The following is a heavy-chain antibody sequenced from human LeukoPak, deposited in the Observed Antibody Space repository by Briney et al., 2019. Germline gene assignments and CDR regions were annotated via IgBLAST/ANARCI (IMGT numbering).Heavy chain of an antibody. CDR2: IDPSDSYT. J-gene: IGHJ5*02. CDR1: GYSFTSYW. V-gene: IGHV5-10-1*01. D-gene: IGHD3-22*01. Sequence: GESLKISCKGSGYSFTSYWISWVRQMPGKGLEWMERIDPSDSYTNYSPSFQGHVTISADKSISTAYLQWSSLKASDTAMYYCARQSYYDSSAPPWFDPWGQGTLVTVSS. CDR3: ARQSYYDSSAPPWFDP.